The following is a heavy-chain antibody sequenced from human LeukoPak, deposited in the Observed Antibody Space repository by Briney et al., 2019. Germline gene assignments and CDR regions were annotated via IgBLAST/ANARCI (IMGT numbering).Heavy chain of an antibody. CDR3: AKYYYDSTRQGMDV. J-gene: IGHJ6*02. Sequence: GGSLRLSCAGSGFTFRNYAMSWVRQAPGKGLEWISVISSSGGSTYYADSVKGRFTISGDNSKNTLDLQMNSLTAEDTALYFCAKYYYDSTRQGMDVWGQGTTVKVS. CDR1: GFTFRNYA. V-gene: IGHV3-23*01. D-gene: IGHD3-22*01. CDR2: ISSSGGST.